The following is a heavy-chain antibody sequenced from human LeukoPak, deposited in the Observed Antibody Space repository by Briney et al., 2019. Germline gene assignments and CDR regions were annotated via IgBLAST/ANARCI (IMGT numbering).Heavy chain of an antibody. D-gene: IGHD1-14*01. V-gene: IGHV3-74*01. CDR2: ISTDGSTT. CDR3: TRVGSGTTRDY. J-gene: IGHJ4*02. CDR1: GFTFSDYW. Sequence: SGGSLRPSCAVSGFTFSDYWMHWVRQTPGKGLVWVSRISTDGSTTSYADSVKGRFTISRDNAKNTLYLQMNSLRAEDTAVYYCTRVGSGTTRDYWGQGNLVTVSS.